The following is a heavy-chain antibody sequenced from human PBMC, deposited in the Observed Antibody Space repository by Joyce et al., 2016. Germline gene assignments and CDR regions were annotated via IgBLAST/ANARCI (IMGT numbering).Heavy chain of an antibody. V-gene: IGHV3-23*01. CDR1: GSTFSRHA. D-gene: IGHD3-16*01. CDR3: AHISAGGASGMDV. Sequence: EAQLLESGGGLGQPGGTLRLSCIASGSTFSRHAMNWVRQAPGKGLEWVSSISASGVRTYYADFVKGRFAISRDNSNNIVLLEMRRLRSDDTATYYCAHISAGGASGMDVWGQGATVTVSS. J-gene: IGHJ6*02. CDR2: ISASGVRT.